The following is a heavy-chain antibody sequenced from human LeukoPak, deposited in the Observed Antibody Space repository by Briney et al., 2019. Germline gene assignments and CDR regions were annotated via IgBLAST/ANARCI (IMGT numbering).Heavy chain of an antibody. CDR3: ARTLIDYGSDWYFDL. Sequence: PSETLSLTCAVYGGSFSGYYWSWIRQPPGKGLEWTGEINHSGSTNYNPSLKSRVTISVDTSKNQFSLKLSSVTAADTAVYYCARTLIDYGSDWYFDLWGRGTLVTVPS. J-gene: IGHJ2*01. V-gene: IGHV4-34*01. CDR2: INHSGST. CDR1: GGSFSGYY. D-gene: IGHD4-17*01.